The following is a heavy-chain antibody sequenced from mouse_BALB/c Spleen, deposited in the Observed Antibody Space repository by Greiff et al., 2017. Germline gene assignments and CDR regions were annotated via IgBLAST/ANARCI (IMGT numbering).Heavy chain of an antibody. J-gene: IGHJ2*01. Sequence: EVKLMESGPGLVKPSQSLSLTCTVTGYSITSDYAWNWIRQFPGNKLEWMGYISYSGSTSYNPSLKSRISITRDTSKNQFFLQLNSVTTEDTATYYCASSTMITTDFDYWGQGTTLTVSS. V-gene: IGHV3-2*02. CDR1: GYSITSDYA. CDR3: ASSTMITTDFDY. CDR2: ISYSGST. D-gene: IGHD2-4*01.